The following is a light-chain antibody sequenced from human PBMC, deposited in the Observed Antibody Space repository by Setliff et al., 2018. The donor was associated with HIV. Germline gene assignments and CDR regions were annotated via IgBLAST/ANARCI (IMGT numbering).Light chain of an antibody. V-gene: IGLV2-23*02. CDR2: QVT. CDR1: SSDLGTYDL. Sequence: ALAQPASVSGSLGQSITISCTGTSSDLGTYDLVSWFQQHPGKAPKLIIYQVTKWPSGVSNRFSGSKTGNTASLTISGLQADDEADYYCSSYAGVSNVVFGGGTK. CDR3: SSYAGVSNVV. J-gene: IGLJ2*01.